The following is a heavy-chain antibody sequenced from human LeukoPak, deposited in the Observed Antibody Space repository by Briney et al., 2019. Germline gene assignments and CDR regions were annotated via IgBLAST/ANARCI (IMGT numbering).Heavy chain of an antibody. CDR1: GYTFTSYY. CDR3: AGDSGSGWEALDY. Sequence: ASVKVSCKASGYTFTSYYMHWVRQAPGQGLEWMGIINPSGGSTSYAQKFQGRVTMTRDMSTSTVYMELSSLRSEDTAVYYCAGDSGSGWEALDYWGQGTLVTVSS. V-gene: IGHV1-46*01. CDR2: INPSGGST. D-gene: IGHD6-19*01. J-gene: IGHJ4*02.